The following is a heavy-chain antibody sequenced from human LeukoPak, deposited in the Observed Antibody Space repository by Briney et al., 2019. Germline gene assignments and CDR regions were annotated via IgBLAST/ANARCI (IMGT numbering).Heavy chain of an antibody. Sequence: GGSLRLSCAASGFTFSSYSMNWVRQAPGKGLEWVSSISSSSSYIYYADSVKARFTISRDNAKNSLYLQMNSLRAEDTAVYYCARRSAAAGHDYWGQGTLVTVSS. V-gene: IGHV3-21*01. CDR2: ISSSSSYI. J-gene: IGHJ4*02. CDR1: GFTFSSYS. D-gene: IGHD6-13*01. CDR3: ARRSAAAGHDY.